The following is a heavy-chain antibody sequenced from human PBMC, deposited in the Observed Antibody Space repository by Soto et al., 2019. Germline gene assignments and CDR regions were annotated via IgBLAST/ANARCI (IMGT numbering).Heavy chain of an antibody. V-gene: IGHV4-34*01. CDR2: INHSGST. D-gene: IGHD1-26*01. Sequence: SETLSLTCAVYGGSFSGYYWSWIRQPPGKGLEWIGEINHSGSTNYNPSLKSRVTISVDTSKNQFSLKLSSVTAADTAVYYCARGNAVGATSGECFDYWGQGTLVTVSS. CDR3: ARGNAVGATSGECFDY. J-gene: IGHJ4*02. CDR1: GGSFSGYY.